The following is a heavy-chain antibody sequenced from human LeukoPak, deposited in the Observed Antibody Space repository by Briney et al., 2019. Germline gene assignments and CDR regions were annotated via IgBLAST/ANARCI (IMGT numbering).Heavy chain of an antibody. CDR3: ARVMTTVTNGWFDP. J-gene: IGHJ5*02. CDR1: GYTFTSYD. CDR2: MNPNSGNT. Sequence: ASVKVSCKASGYTFTSYDINWVRQATGQGLEWMGWMNPNSGNTGYAQKFQGRVTMTRNTSISTAYMELSSLRSEDTAVYYCARVMTTVTNGWFDPWGQGTLVTVSS. V-gene: IGHV1-8*01. D-gene: IGHD4-17*01.